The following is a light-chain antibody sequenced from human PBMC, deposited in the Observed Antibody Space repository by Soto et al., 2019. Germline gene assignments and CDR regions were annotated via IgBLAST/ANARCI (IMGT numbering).Light chain of an antibody. Sequence: DIQLTQSPSFLSASAGDRVTITCRASQSIISYLNWFQQKPGKAPKLLIYAATSLQSGVPSRFSGSVSGTDFTLTISSLQPEDFATYYCQQTYITPRTFGQGTKVDI. V-gene: IGKV1-39*01. CDR3: QQTYITPRT. CDR1: QSIISY. CDR2: AAT. J-gene: IGKJ1*01.